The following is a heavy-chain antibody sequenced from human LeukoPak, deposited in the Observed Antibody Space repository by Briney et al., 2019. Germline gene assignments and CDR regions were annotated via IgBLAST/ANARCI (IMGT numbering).Heavy chain of an antibody. J-gene: IGHJ4*02. D-gene: IGHD6-19*01. CDR3: ARGKIAVADPYYFDY. V-gene: IGHV1-8*01. Sequence: ASVKVSCKASGYTFTSYDINWVRQATGQGLEWMGWMNPNSGNTGYAQKFQGRVTMTTDTSTSTAYMELRSLRSDDTAVYYCARGKIAVADPYYFDYWGQGTLVTVSS. CDR1: GYTFTSYD. CDR2: MNPNSGNT.